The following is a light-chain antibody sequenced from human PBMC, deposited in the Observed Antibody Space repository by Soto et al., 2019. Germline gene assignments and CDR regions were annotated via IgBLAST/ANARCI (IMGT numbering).Light chain of an antibody. CDR3: QQYDDLPVLT. CDR2: DAS. J-gene: IGKJ3*01. V-gene: IGKV1-33*01. CDR1: QDIRNH. Sequence: DIQMTQSPSSLSASVGDRVTITCQASQDIRNHLNWYQQKPGKAPKLLIYDASALETGVPSRFSXXXXXXXXXXXINSLQPEDFATYYCQQYDDLPVLTFGPGTKVDIK.